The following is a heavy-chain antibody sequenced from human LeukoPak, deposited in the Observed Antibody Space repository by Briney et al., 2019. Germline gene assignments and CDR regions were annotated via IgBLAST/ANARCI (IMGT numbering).Heavy chain of an antibody. CDR3: ARYYYYYMDV. V-gene: IGHV3-7*01. CDR2: IKQDGSEE. J-gene: IGHJ6*03. Sequence: GGSLRLSCAASGLTFSRYWMSWVRQAPGKGLEWVANIKQDGSEEYYVDSVKGRFTISRDNAKNSLYLQMNSLRAEDTAVYYCARYYYYYMDVWGKGTTVTVSS. CDR1: GLTFSRYW.